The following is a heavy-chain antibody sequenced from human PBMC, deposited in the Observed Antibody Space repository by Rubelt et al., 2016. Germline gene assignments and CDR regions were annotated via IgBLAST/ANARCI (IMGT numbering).Heavy chain of an antibody. V-gene: IGHV3-23*04. CDR2: ISGSGDRT. D-gene: IGHD2-2*01. CDR1: GFTFSSFG. J-gene: IGHJ3*01. Sequence: EVQLVESGGGLVQPGGSLRLSCAASGFTFSSFGMSWVRQAAGKGLEWVSAISGSGDRTYYADSVKGRFTISRNNSKNTLFLQMNSLRAADSAVYYCARENDCSSVSCRWGQGTTVTVSS. CDR3: ARENDCSSVSCR.